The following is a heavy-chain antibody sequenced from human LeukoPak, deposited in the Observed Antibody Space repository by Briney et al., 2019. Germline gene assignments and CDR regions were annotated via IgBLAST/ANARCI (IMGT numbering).Heavy chain of an antibody. V-gene: IGHV4-59*08. CDR2: IYYGGTT. CDR3: ATSGGWYRFEY. CDR1: GGSISNDY. J-gene: IGHJ4*02. Sequence: PSETLSLTCTVSGGSISNDYWSWIRQPPGKGLEWIGYIYYGGTTDYNPSLKSRVIISLDTSKNQISLELSSVTAADTAVYYCATSGGWYRFEYWGQGTLVTVSS. D-gene: IGHD3-10*01.